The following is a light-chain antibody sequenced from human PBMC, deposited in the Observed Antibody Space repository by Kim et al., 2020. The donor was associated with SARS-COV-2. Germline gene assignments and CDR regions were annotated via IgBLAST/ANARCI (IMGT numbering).Light chain of an antibody. Sequence: SYELTQPPSVSLAQGETARLTCGGDNIGGKSVHWYQQKPGQAPMLVIYYDSDRPSGIPERFSGSNSGNTATLTISRVEAGDEADYYCQVWDSNSDHQVFGGGTQLTVL. V-gene: IGLV3-21*04. CDR3: QVWDSNSDHQV. J-gene: IGLJ3*02. CDR1: NIGGKS. CDR2: YDS.